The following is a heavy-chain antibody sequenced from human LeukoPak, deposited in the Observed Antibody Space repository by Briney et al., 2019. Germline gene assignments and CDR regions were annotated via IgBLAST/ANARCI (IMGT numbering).Heavy chain of an antibody. Sequence: GGSLRLSCAASGFTFSSYAMSWVRQAPGKGLEWVSAISGSGGSTYHADSVKGRFTISRDNSKNTLYLQMNSLRAEDTAVYYCARCWSRPYYYGMDVWGQGTTVTVSS. CDR3: ARCWSRPYYYGMDV. D-gene: IGHD3-3*01. J-gene: IGHJ6*02. CDR1: GFTFSSYA. V-gene: IGHV3-23*01. CDR2: ISGSGGST.